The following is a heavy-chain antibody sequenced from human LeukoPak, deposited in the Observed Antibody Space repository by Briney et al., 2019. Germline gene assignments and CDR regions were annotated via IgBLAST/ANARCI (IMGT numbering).Heavy chain of an antibody. CDR3: ASQYSSGWPPDY. Sequence: GGSLRLSCAASGFTFSSYEMNWVRQAPGEGLEWVSYISSSGSTIYYADSLKGRFTISRDNAKNSLYLQMNSLRAEDTAVCCCASQYSSGWPPDYWGQGTLVTVSS. CDR1: GFTFSSYE. CDR2: ISSSGSTI. D-gene: IGHD6-19*01. V-gene: IGHV3-48*03. J-gene: IGHJ4*02.